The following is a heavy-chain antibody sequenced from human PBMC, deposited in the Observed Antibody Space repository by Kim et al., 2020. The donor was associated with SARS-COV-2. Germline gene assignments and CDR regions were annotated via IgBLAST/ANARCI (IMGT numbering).Heavy chain of an antibody. Sequence: KSRVTISVDTSKNQFSLKLSSVTAADTAVYYCARGWGYDILTGKGVWFDPWGQGTLVTVSS. D-gene: IGHD3-9*01. J-gene: IGHJ5*02. CDR3: ARGWGYDILTGKGVWFDP. V-gene: IGHV4-31*02.